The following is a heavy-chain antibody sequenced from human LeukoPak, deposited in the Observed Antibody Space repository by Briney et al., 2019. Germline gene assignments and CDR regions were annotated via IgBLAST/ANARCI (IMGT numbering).Heavy chain of an antibody. CDR3: GTSEVGSSSYESYDY. CDR2: IINSGVT. CDR1: GDSISDYH. J-gene: IGHJ4*02. Sequence: SETLSLTCTVSGDSISDYHWSWIRQPAGKGLEWIGRIINSGVTNYNPSLNSRVTISVDRSKNQFSLRLTSVTAADTAVYYCGTSEVGSSSYESYDYWGQGAQVTVSA. V-gene: IGHV4-4*07. D-gene: IGHD1-26*01.